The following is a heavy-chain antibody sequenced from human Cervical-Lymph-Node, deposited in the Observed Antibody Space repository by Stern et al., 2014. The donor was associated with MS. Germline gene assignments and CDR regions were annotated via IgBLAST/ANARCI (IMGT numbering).Heavy chain of an antibody. D-gene: IGHD5-24*01. V-gene: IGHV5-51*01. CDR1: GYSFNNYW. CDR2: IYPGDSDT. CDR3: ARPGRDAYNSGY. J-gene: IGHJ4*02. Sequence: EVQLVESGAEVKKPGESLKISCKASGYSFNNYWIGWVRQMPGKGLEWMGVIYPGDSDTRYSPSFQGQVTISADKSTSTAHLQWSSLKGSDTAIYYCARPGRDAYNSGYWGQGTLVIVSS.